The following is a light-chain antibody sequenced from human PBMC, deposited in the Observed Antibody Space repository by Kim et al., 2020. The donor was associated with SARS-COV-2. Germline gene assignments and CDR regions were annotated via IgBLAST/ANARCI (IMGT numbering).Light chain of an antibody. CDR1: SGHSSYA. CDR2: VNSDGSH. Sequence: ASVKLTCTLNSGHSSYAIAWHQQQPEKGPRYLMKVNSDGSHSKGDGIPDRFSGSSSGAERYLPISSLQSEDEADYYCQTWGTGIRVFGGGTQLTVL. V-gene: IGLV4-69*01. CDR3: QTWGTGIRV. J-gene: IGLJ3*02.